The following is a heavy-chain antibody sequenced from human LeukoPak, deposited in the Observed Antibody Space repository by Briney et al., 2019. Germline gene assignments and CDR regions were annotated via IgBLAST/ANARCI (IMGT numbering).Heavy chain of an antibody. D-gene: IGHD3-22*01. CDR2: TYYRAKWYN. Sequence: SQTLSLTCAISGDSVSSNSAAWNWIRQSPSRGLEWLGRTYYRAKWYNDYAVSVKSRITINPDTSKNQFSLQLNSVTPEETAVYYCARVGFDSSDYYYAFDYWGQGTLVNVSS. V-gene: IGHV6-1*01. CDR3: ARVGFDSSDYYYAFDY. J-gene: IGHJ4*02. CDR1: GDSVSSNSAA.